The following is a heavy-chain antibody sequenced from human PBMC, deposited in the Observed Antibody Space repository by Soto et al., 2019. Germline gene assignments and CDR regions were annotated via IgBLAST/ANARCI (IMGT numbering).Heavy chain of an antibody. CDR1: GYTFTSYA. J-gene: IGHJ6*02. V-gene: IGHV1-3*01. Sequence: QVQLVQSGAEVKKPGASVKVSCKASGYTFTSYAMHWVRQAPGQRLEWMGWINAGNGNTKYSQKFQGRVTITRDTSASTAYMELSSLRSEDTAVYYCARGQDTAMVREGPSDYYYGMDVWGQGTTVTVSS. CDR3: ARGQDTAMVREGPSDYYYGMDV. D-gene: IGHD5-18*01. CDR2: INAGNGNT.